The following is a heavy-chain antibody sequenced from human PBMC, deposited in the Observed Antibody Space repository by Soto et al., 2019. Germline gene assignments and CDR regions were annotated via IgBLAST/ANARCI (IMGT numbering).Heavy chain of an antibody. CDR1: GASISTYY. V-gene: IGHV4-59*01. CDR3: ARSRGGYFDY. CDR2: FYYSGST. Sequence: SETLSLTCAVSGASISTYYWSWIRQPPGKGLEWIGYFYYSGSTNYNPSLKSRVTISVDTSKNQFSLKLSSVTAADTAVYYCARSRGGYFDYWGQGTLVTVSS. D-gene: IGHD3-22*01. J-gene: IGHJ4*02.